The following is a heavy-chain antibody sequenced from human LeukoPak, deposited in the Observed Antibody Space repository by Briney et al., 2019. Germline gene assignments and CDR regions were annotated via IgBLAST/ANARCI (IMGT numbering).Heavy chain of an antibody. Sequence: ASVTVSCTTSVYMFTGYYIHWVSRAPGQALKWMGWINSNSGDTKYAQKFQGRVTMARDTSITTVYMELSSLRSDDTAVYYCARDKSGIDYWGQGTLVTVSS. CDR3: ARDKSGIDY. CDR2: INSNSGDT. V-gene: IGHV1-2*02. J-gene: IGHJ4*02. CDR1: VYMFTGYY. D-gene: IGHD1-26*01.